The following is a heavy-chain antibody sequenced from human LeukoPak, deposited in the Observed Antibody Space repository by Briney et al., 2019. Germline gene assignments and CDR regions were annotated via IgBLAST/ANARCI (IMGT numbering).Heavy chain of an antibody. J-gene: IGHJ6*03. Sequence: SETLSLTCTVSGGSISSGSYYWSWIRQPAGKGLEWIGRIYYSGSTNYNPSLKSRVTISVDTFKNQFSLKLSSVTAADTAVYYCARGPGSIYMDVWGKGTTVTVSS. CDR1: GGSISSGSYY. D-gene: IGHD2-15*01. CDR2: IYYSGST. CDR3: ARGPGSIYMDV. V-gene: IGHV4-61*10.